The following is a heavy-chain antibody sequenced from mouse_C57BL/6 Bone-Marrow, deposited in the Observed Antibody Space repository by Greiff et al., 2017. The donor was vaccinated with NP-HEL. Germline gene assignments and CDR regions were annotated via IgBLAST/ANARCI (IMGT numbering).Heavy chain of an antibody. CDR3: ARSGELYYGSSIFDY. J-gene: IGHJ2*01. D-gene: IGHD1-1*01. CDR1: GYTFTSYW. Sequence: QVQLQQPGAELVKPGASVKLSCKASGYTFTSYWMQWVKQRPGQGLEWIGEIDPSDSYTNYNQKFKGKATLTVDTSSSTAYMQLSSLTSEDSAVYDCARSGELYYGSSIFDYWGQGTTLTVSS. CDR2: IDPSDSYT. V-gene: IGHV1-50*01.